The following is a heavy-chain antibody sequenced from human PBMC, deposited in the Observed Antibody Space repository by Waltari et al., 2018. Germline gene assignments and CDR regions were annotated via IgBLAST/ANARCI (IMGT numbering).Heavy chain of an antibody. D-gene: IGHD1-1*01. CDR2: VDPKRGGR. V-gene: IGHV1-2*02. CDR1: GYTFTDYF. CDR3: ARDRTPYNWKSYSYHSLDV. J-gene: IGHJ6*02. Sequence: QEQLVQSGAEVKKSGASVRVSCKASGYTFTDYFINWVRQAPGQGLEWMGRVDPKRGGRKPAQRFQGRVTLTRDTSISTVYMELTGLRSDDTAIYYCARDRTPYNWKSYSYHSLDVWGQGTTVTVSS.